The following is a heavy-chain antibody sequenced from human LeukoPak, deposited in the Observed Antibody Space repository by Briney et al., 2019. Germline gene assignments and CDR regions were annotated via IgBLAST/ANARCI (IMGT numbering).Heavy chain of an antibody. V-gene: IGHV1-18*01. CDR1: GYSFILYG. Sequence: SVKVSCKTSGYSFILYGISWVRQAPGQGPEWMGWISTSTGDTKYTQKFQGRVTLTTDTSTSTAYMELSSLRSDDTAVYYCARASFLGYGETPDYWGQGTLVTVSS. D-gene: IGHD6-13*01. CDR3: ARASFLGYGETPDY. CDR2: ISTSTGDT. J-gene: IGHJ4*02.